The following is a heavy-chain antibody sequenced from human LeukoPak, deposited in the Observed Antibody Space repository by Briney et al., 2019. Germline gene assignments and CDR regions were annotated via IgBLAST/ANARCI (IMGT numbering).Heavy chain of an antibody. CDR2: IKQDGSEK. CDR1: GFTFSNYW. J-gene: IGHJ4*02. CDR3: AKEESNFWSGYPDY. V-gene: IGHV3-7*05. Sequence: GGSLRLSCASSGFTFSNYWMTWVREAPGKGLEWVANIKQDGSEKYYGDSVKGRFTISRDNTKNSLYLQMNSVRPEDTAVYYCAKEESNFWSGYPDYWGQGTLVTACS. D-gene: IGHD3-3*01.